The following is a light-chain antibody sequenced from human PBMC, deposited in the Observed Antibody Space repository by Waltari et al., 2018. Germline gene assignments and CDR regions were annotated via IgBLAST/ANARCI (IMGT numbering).Light chain of an antibody. V-gene: IGKV3-20*01. J-gene: IGKJ4*01. CDR1: QTINNNF. CDR3: QQYDGSVLT. Sequence: IVLTQSPDTLSVYPGQRATLSCRASQTINNNFLVWYQQKPGQAPRLIIHGASSRATGFPDRFSGSGSGTDFTLTISNLEPEDFAVYYCQQYDGSVLTFGGGTKVEI. CDR2: GAS.